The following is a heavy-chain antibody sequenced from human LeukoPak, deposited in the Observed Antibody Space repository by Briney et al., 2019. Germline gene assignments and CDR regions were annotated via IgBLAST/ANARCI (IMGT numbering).Heavy chain of an antibody. CDR1: GYTFTSYY. J-gene: IGHJ4*02. V-gene: IGHV1-46*01. CDR2: INPSGGST. CDR3: ARADIVLMVYAASFDY. Sequence: ASVKVSCKASGYTFTSYYMHWVRQAPGQGLEWMGIINPSGGSTSYAQKFQGRVTMTRDTSTSTVYMELSSLRSEDTAVYYCARADIVLMVYAASFDYWDQGTLVTVSS. D-gene: IGHD2-8*01.